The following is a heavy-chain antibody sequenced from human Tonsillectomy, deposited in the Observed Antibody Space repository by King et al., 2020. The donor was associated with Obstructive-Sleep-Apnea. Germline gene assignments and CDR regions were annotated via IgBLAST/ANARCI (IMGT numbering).Heavy chain of an antibody. Sequence: VQLVESGGGLVKPGGSLRLSCAASGFTFSSYSMNWVRQAPGKGLEWVSSISSSSSYINYADSVKGRFTISRDNAKNSLYLQMNSLRAEDTAVYYCARLDVLLWFGEVDYWGQGTLVTVSS. CDR1: GFTFSSYS. CDR2: ISSSSSYI. CDR3: ARLDVLLWFGEVDY. J-gene: IGHJ4*02. V-gene: IGHV3-21*01. D-gene: IGHD3-10*01.